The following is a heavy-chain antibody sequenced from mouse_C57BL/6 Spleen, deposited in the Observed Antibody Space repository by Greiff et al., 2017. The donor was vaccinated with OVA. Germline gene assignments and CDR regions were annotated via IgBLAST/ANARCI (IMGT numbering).Heavy chain of an antibody. J-gene: IGHJ1*03. CDR3: ARFGDGSSYGYFDV. Sequence: VQLKQSGPELVKPGASVKIPCKASGYTFTDYNMDWVKQSHGKSLEWIGDINPNNGGTIYNQKFKGKATLTVDKSSSTAYMELRSLTSEDTAVYYCARFGDGSSYGYFDVWGTGTTVTVSS. CDR2: INPNNGGT. CDR1: GYTFTDYN. D-gene: IGHD1-1*01. V-gene: IGHV1-18*01.